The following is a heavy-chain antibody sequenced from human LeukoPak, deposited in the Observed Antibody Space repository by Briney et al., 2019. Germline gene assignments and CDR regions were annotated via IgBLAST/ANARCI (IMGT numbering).Heavy chain of an antibody. D-gene: IGHD3-16*01. CDR3: ARGDYGDYYYYYYMDV. Sequence: PGGSLRLSCAASGFTFDDYGMSWVRQAPGKGLEWVSGINSNGGSTGYADSVKGRFTISRDNAKNSLYLQMNSLRAEDTAAYYCARGDYGDYYYYYYMDVWGKGTTVTVSS. J-gene: IGHJ6*03. CDR1: GFTFDDYG. V-gene: IGHV3-20*04. CDR2: INSNGGST.